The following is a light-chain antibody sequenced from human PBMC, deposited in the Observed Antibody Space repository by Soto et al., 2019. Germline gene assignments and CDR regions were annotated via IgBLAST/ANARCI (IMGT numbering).Light chain of an antibody. CDR1: SSDVGDYNY. V-gene: IGLV2-14*01. Sequence: QSALTQPSSVSGSPGQSITISCTGTSSDVGDYNYVSWYQQHPGKAPKLMIYDVSYRPSGVSNRFSGSKSGNTAALTSSGLQAVDESDYYCSSYTRSSTLVVFGGGTKRTVL. CDR3: SSYTRSSTLVV. CDR2: DVS. J-gene: IGLJ2*01.